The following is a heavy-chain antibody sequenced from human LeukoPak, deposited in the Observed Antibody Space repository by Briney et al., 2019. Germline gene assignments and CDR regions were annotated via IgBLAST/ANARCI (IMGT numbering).Heavy chain of an antibody. Sequence: GGSLRLSCAASGFTFSSYAMSWVRQAPGKGLEWVSAISGSGGSTYYADSVKGRFTISRDNSKNTLYLQMNSLRADDTAMYYCARDSGIADWGYFDYWGQGTLVTVSS. V-gene: IGHV3-23*01. CDR2: ISGSGGST. D-gene: IGHD6-13*01. CDR3: ARDSGIADWGYFDY. CDR1: GFTFSSYA. J-gene: IGHJ4*02.